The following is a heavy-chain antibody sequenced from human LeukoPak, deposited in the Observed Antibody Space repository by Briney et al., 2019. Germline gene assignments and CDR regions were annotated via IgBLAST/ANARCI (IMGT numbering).Heavy chain of an antibody. CDR1: GGTFSSYA. V-gene: IGHV1-69*04. CDR3: ARDGYGYNYNFLDY. CDR2: IIPILGIA. Sequence: ASVKVSCKASGGTFSSYAISWVRQAPGQGLEWMGRIIPILGIANYAQKFQGRVTITADKSTSTAYMELSSLRSEDTAVYYCARDGYGYNYNFLDYWGQGTLVTVSS. J-gene: IGHJ4*02. D-gene: IGHD5-24*01.